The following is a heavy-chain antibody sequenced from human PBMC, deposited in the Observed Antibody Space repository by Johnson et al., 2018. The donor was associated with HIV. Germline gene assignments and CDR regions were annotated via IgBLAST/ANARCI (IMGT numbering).Heavy chain of an antibody. D-gene: IGHD6-13*01. CDR1: GFTFSNYA. CDR2: VSCGGSNK. J-gene: IGHJ3*02. Sequence: QVQLVESGGGVVQPGRSLRLSCAASGFTFSNYAMHWVRQAPGKGLEWVAVVSCGGSNKYYADSLKGRFTISRDNSKNTLYLQMNSLRAEDTAVYYCARDQYSSSWYDAFDIWGQGTMVTVSS. CDR3: ARDQYSSSWYDAFDI. V-gene: IGHV3-30*04.